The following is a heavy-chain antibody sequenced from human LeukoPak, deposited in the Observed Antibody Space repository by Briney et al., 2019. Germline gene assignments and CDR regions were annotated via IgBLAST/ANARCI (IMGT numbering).Heavy chain of an antibody. CDR1: GYTFTSYD. D-gene: IGHD3-3*01. CDR2: MNPNSGNT. V-gene: IGHV1-8*03. CDR3: ARGPLQYYDFWSGYYSNNWFDP. J-gene: IGHJ5*02. Sequence: ASVKVSCKASGYTFTSYDINWVRQATGQGLEWMGWMNPNSGNTGYAQKFQGGVTITRNTSISTAYMELSSLRSEDTAVYYCARGPLQYYDFWSGYYSNNWFDPWGQGTLVTVSS.